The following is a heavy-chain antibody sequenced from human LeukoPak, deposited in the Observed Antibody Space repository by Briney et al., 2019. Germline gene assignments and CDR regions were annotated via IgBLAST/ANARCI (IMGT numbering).Heavy chain of an antibody. Sequence: SETLSLTCTVSGHSIKSEYYWGWIRQPPGKGLEWIGSIFNTGNTFYSPSLKSRVTISVDTSKNQFSLRVNSVTAADTAMYFCARVAQVGPIYFDSWGQGTLVSVSS. V-gene: IGHV4-38-2*02. CDR1: GHSIKSEYY. D-gene: IGHD1-26*01. CDR3: ARVAQVGPIYFDS. J-gene: IGHJ4*02. CDR2: IFNTGNT.